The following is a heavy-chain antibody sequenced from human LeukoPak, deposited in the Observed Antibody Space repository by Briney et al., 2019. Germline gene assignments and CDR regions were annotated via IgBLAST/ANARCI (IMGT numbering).Heavy chain of an antibody. D-gene: IGHD3-22*01. J-gene: IGHJ4*02. Sequence: GGSLRLSCAASGFTFSSYWMSWVRQAPGEGLEWVAYIKQDGSEKYYVDSVKGRFTISRDNAKNSLYLQMNSLRAEDTAVYYCAKDPTGYDSSEGYFDYWGQGTLVTVSS. CDR3: AKDPTGYDSSEGYFDY. V-gene: IGHV3-7*03. CDR2: IKQDGSEK. CDR1: GFTFSSYW.